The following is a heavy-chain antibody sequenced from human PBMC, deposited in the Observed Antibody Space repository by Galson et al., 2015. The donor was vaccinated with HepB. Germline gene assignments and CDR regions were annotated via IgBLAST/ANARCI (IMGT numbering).Heavy chain of an antibody. D-gene: IGHD6-13*01. V-gene: IGHV3-33*01. CDR3: ARSPSSSWGDGFDI. J-gene: IGHJ3*02. Sequence: SLRLSCAASGFTFSNYGMHWVRQAPGKGLEWVAVIWFDGSNKNCLYSVRGRFTISRDNSKNMLFLEMNSLRDEDTATYYCARSPSSSWGDGFDIWGQGTMVSVSS. CDR2: IWFDGSNK. CDR1: GFTFSNYG.